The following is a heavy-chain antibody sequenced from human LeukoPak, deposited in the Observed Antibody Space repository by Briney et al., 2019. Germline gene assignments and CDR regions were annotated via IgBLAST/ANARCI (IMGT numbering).Heavy chain of an antibody. V-gene: IGHV3-11*06. Sequence: GGSLRLSCAASGFTFSDYYMSWIRQAPGKGLEWVSYISSSSSYTNYADSVKGRFTISRDNAKNSLYLQMNSLRAEDTAVYYRAKEHKDQNFADGGNWFDPWGQGTLVTVSS. CDR1: GFTFSDYY. D-gene: IGHD3-16*01. CDR2: ISSSSSYT. J-gene: IGHJ5*02. CDR3: AKEHKDQNFADGGNWFDP.